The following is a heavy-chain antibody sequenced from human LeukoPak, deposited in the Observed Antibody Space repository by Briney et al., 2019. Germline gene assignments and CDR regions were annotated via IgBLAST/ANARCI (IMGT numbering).Heavy chain of an antibody. V-gene: IGHV3-21*01. CDR3: ARFVLATVNAFDI. J-gene: IGHJ3*02. D-gene: IGHD5-12*01. CDR1: GFTFSSYS. CDR2: ISSSSSYI. Sequence: GGSLRLSCAASGFTFSSYSMNWVRQAPGKGLEWVSSISSSSSYIYYADSVEGRFTISRDNAKNSLYLQMNSLRAEDTAVYYCARFVLATVNAFDIWGQGTMVTVSS.